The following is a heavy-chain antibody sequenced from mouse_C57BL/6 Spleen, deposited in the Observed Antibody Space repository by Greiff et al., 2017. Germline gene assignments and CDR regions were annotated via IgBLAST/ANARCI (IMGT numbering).Heavy chain of an antibody. CDR1: GFSLTSYG. J-gene: IGHJ4*01. V-gene: IGHV2-5*01. D-gene: IGHD2-1*01. CDR2: IWRGGST. Sequence: VQGVESGPGLVQPSPSLSITCTVSGFSLTSYGVHWVRQSPGKGLEWLGVIWRGGSTDYNAAFMSRLGITKDNSKSQVFFKMNRLQADDTAIYYCAKRYGNYSYAMDYWGQGTSVTVSS. CDR3: AKRYGNYSYAMDY.